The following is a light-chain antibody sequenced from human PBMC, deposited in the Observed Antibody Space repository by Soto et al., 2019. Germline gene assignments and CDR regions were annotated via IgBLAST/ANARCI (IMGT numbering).Light chain of an antibody. J-gene: IGLJ2*01. CDR1: SSDVGGYNY. Sequence: QSALTQPASVSGSPGQSITISCTGTSSDVGGYNYVSWYQQHPGKAPKLMIYEVSNRPSGVSNRFSGSKSGNTASLTISGLQAEYEADYYCSSYTSSSTLGVVFGGGTKLTVL. V-gene: IGLV2-14*01. CDR2: EVS. CDR3: SSYTSSSTLGVV.